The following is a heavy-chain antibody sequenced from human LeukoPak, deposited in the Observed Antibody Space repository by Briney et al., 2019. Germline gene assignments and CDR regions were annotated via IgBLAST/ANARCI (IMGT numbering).Heavy chain of an antibody. J-gene: IGHJ4*02. CDR2: MFHSGST. D-gene: IGHD1-20*01. V-gene: IGHV4-59*04. CDR3: ARVRYNWNRDFDY. Sequence: SETLSLTCTVSGGSISSYYWSWIRQPPGKGLEWIGSMFHSGSTYYNPSLKSRVTMSVDTSKNQFSLKLSSVTAADTAVYYCARVRYNWNRDFDYWGQGTLVTVSS. CDR1: GGSISSYY.